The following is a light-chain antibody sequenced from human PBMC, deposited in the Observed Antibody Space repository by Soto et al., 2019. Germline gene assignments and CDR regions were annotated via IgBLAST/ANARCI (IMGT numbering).Light chain of an antibody. CDR3: QTWGTGIV. CDR2: INSDGSH. V-gene: IGLV4-69*01. J-gene: IGLJ2*01. Sequence: QLVLTQSPSASASLGAPVRLTCTLSSGHSSFAIAWHQQQPEKGPRYLMKINSDGSHTKGDGITDRFSGSGAGAERYLTIASLQSEDEAEYYCQTWGTGIVFGGGTKLTVL. CDR1: SGHSSFA.